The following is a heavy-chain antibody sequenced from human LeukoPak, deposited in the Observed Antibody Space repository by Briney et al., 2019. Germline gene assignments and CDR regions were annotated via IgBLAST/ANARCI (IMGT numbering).Heavy chain of an antibody. CDR3: ASQGLRGPAY. J-gene: IGHJ4*02. Sequence: SETLSLTCTVSGGSISSGGYYWSWIRQHPGKGLEWIGYIYYSGSTYYNPSLKSRVTISVDTSKNQFSLKLSSVTAADTAVYYCASQGLRGPAYWGQGTLVTVSS. V-gene: IGHV4-31*03. CDR2: IYYSGST. CDR1: GGSISSGGYY.